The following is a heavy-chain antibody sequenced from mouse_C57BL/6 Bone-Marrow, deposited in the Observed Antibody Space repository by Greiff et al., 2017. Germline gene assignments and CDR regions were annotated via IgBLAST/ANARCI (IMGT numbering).Heavy chain of an antibody. D-gene: IGHD2-3*01. V-gene: IGHV1-15*01. Sequence: QVQLQQSGAELVRPGASVTLSCKASGYTFTDYEMHWVKQTPVHGLEWIGAIDPETGGTAYNQKFKGKAILTADKSSSTAYMELRSLTSEDSAVYYCTRGRLLRYFDVWGTGTTVTVSS. CDR2: IDPETGGT. J-gene: IGHJ1*03. CDR3: TRGRLLRYFDV. CDR1: GYTFTDYE.